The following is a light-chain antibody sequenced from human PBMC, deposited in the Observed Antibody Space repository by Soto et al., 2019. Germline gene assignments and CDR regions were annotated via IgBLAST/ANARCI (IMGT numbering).Light chain of an antibody. Sequence: QSALTQPASVSGSPGQSITISCTGTSSDVGGYNYVSWYQQHPGKAPKLMIYDVSNRPSGVSNRFSGSKSGNTASLTISGLQAEDEAYYYCRSYTSSSTGVFGTGTKLTVL. J-gene: IGLJ1*01. CDR3: RSYTSSSTGV. CDR2: DVS. V-gene: IGLV2-14*01. CDR1: SSDVGGYNY.